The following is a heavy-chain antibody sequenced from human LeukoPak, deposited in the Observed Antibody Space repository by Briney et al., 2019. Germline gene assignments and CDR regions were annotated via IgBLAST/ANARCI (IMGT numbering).Heavy chain of an antibody. CDR2: IYPGDSDT. J-gene: IGHJ6*03. V-gene: IGHV5-51*01. CDR1: GYSFTSYW. Sequence: GESLKISCKGSGYSFTSYWIGWVRQMPGKGLEWMGIIYPGDSDTRYSPSFQGQVTISADKSIGTAYLQWSSLKASDTAMYYCARHESSWPYYYYMDVWGKETTVTVSS. CDR3: ARHESSWPYYYYMDV. D-gene: IGHD5-12*01.